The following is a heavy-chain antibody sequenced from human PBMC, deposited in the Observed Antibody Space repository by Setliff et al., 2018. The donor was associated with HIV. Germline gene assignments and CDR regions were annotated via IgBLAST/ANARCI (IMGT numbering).Heavy chain of an antibody. Sequence: PSETLSLTCTVSVPSISSVSYYWSWIRQPAGKGLEWIGRIYTSGSTNYNPSLKSRVTISLDTSKNQFSLKLNSVTAVDTAVYFCARDFDITNGLVFDYWGQGTLV. J-gene: IGHJ4*02. D-gene: IGHD6-6*01. V-gene: IGHV4-61*02. CDR2: IYTSGST. CDR3: ARDFDITNGLVFDY. CDR1: VPSISSVSYY.